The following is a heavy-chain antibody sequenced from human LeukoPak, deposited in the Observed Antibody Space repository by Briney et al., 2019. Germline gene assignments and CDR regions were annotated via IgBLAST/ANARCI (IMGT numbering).Heavy chain of an antibody. D-gene: IGHD4-17*01. CDR3: AKDPNGDYVGAFDG. CDR2: ITVNGGGI. Sequence: GGSLRLSCAPSGFTINIYAMTWVRQAPGKGLEWVSSITVNGGGISYADSVKGRFTISSDNSKNTLYLQMNSLRAEDTAVYYCAKDPNGDYVGAFDGWDQGTRVTVSS. CDR1: GFTINIYA. J-gene: IGHJ3*01. V-gene: IGHV3-23*01.